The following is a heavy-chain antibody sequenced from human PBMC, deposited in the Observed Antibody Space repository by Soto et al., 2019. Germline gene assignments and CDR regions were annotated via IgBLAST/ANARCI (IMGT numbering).Heavy chain of an antibody. Sequence: QAQLVQSGREVKKPGASVKVSCKASGYTFTTSGVSWVRQAPGQGLEWMGWVSGYNGNTKYAGQFPDRVTMTTDTSTSTAYLELRGLPTDDTAVYYCARAGELPYYYYGMDVWGQGTTVIVSS. D-gene: IGHD1-7*01. J-gene: IGHJ6*02. CDR2: VSGYNGNT. V-gene: IGHV1-18*01. CDR1: GYTFTTSG. CDR3: ARAGELPYYYYGMDV.